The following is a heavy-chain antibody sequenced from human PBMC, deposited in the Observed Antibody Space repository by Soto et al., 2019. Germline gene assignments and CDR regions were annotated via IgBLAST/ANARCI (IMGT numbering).Heavy chain of an antibody. J-gene: IGHJ4*02. D-gene: IGHD3-22*01. CDR2: ISNDGSNK. Sequence: PGGALRLSCAASGFTFSTYGIHWVRQAPGKGLEWVALISNDGSNKFYADSVKGRFTISRDNSKNTLYLQMNSLRAEDTAVYYCAKVVFTMIVGAALDYWGQGTQVPVSS. CDR3: AKVVFTMIVGAALDY. V-gene: IGHV3-30*18. CDR1: GFTFSTYG.